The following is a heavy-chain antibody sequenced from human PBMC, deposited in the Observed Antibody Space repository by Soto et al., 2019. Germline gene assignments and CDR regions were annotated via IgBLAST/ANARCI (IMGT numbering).Heavy chain of an antibody. V-gene: IGHV4-59*08. CDR2: IYYSGST. CDR1: GGSISSYY. CDR3: ARTVGARAPWYFDY. Sequence: PSETLSLTCTVSGGSISSYYWSWIRQPPGKGLEWIGYIYYSGSTNYNPSLKSRVTISVDTSKNQFSLKLSSVTAADTAVYYCARTVGARAPWYFDYWRPVTLVTVSS. J-gene: IGHJ4*02.